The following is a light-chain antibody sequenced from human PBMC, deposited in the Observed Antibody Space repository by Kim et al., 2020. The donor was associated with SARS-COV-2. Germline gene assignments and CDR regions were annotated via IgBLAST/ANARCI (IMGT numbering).Light chain of an antibody. CDR3: QAWDRSTVV. CDR1: KLGNKY. CDR2: QDN. V-gene: IGLV3-1*01. J-gene: IGLJ2*01. Sequence: SVSPGQTASITCSGDKLGNKYASWYQQKPGQSPVLVIHQDNKRPSGIPERFSGSNSGNTATLTISETQAMDEADYYCQAWDRSTVVFGGGTQLTVL.